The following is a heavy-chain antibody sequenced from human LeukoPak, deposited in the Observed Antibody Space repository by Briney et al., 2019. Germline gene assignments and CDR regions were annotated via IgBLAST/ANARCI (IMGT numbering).Heavy chain of an antibody. V-gene: IGHV4-39*01. J-gene: IGHJ4*02. CDR2: IYYSGST. D-gene: IGHD3-22*01. CDR1: GGSISSSSYY. CDR3: AGDYYDSSGRPV. Sequence: SETLSLTCTVSGGSISSSSYYSGWIRQPPGKGLEWIGSIYYSGSTYYNPSLKSRVTISVDTCKNQFSPKLSSVTAEDTAVYYCAGDYYDSSGRPVWGQGTLVTVSS.